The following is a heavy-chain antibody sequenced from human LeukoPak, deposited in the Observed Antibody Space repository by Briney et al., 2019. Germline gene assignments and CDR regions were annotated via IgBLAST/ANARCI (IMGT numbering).Heavy chain of an antibody. Sequence: GGSLRLSCAASGFTFSSYAMHWVRQAPGKGLEWVAVISYDGSNKYYADSVKGRFTISRDNSKNTLYLQMNSLRAEDTAVYYCARASRWFGESGAFDIWGQGTMVTVSP. D-gene: IGHD3-10*01. J-gene: IGHJ3*02. CDR2: ISYDGSNK. CDR1: GFTFSSYA. V-gene: IGHV3-30*04. CDR3: ARASRWFGESGAFDI.